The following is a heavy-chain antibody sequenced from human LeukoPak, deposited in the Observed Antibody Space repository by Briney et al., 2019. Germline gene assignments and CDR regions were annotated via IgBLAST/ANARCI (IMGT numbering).Heavy chain of an antibody. Sequence: ASVKVPCKASGYTFTGYYMHWVRQAPGQGLEWMGWINPNSGGTNYAQKFQGRVTMTRDTSISTAYMELSRLRSGDTAVYYCARVPRDGLRRGFDYWGQGTLVTVSS. CDR3: ARVPRDGLRRGFDY. CDR1: GYTFTGYY. J-gene: IGHJ4*02. CDR2: INPNSGGT. V-gene: IGHV1-2*02. D-gene: IGHD5-24*01.